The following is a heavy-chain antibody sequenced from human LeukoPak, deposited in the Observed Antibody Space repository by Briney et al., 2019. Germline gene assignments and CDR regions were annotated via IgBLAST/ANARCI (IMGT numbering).Heavy chain of an antibody. CDR2: IIPILGIA. V-gene: IGHV1-69*04. CDR1: GGTFSSYA. CDR3: ARDRDYYDSSGYYLVY. D-gene: IGHD3-22*01. Sequence: GASVKVSCKASGGTFSSYAISWVRQAPGQGLEWMGRIIPILGIANYAQKFQGRVTITADKSTSTAYMELSSLRSEDTAVYYCARDRDYYDSSGYYLVYWGQGTLVTVSS. J-gene: IGHJ4*02.